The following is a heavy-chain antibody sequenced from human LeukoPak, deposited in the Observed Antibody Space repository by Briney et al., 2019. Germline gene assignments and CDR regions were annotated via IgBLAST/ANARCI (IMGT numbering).Heavy chain of an antibody. CDR2: ISSSSSYI. CDR3: AREILYYFDY. V-gene: IGHV3-21*01. Sequence: GGSLRLPCAASGFTFSSYSMNWVRQAPGKGLEWVSSISSSSSYIYYADSMKGRFTISRDNAKNSLYLQMNSLRAEDTAVYYCAREILYYFDYWGQGTLVTVSS. CDR1: GFTFSSYS. J-gene: IGHJ4*02.